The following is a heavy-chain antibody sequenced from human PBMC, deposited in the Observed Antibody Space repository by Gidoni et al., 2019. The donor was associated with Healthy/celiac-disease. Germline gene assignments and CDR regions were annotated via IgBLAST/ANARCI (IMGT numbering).Heavy chain of an antibody. CDR3: ARRTVTTSLVGDY. D-gene: IGHD4-17*01. J-gene: IGHJ4*02. Sequence: QLQLQESGPGLVKPSETLSLTCTVSGGSISSRSYYWGWIRQPPGKGLEWIGSIYYSGSTYYNPSLKSRVTISVDTSKNQFSLKLSSVTAADTAVYYCARRTVTTSLVGDYWGQGTLVTVSS. CDR1: GGSISSRSYY. V-gene: IGHV4-39*01. CDR2: IYYSGST.